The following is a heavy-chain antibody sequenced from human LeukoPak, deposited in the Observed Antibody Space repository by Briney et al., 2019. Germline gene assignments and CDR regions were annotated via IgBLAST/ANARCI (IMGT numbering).Heavy chain of an antibody. CDR2: ITSDGDDT. V-gene: IGHV3-64D*09. Sequence: GGSLRLFCSASGFTYSVYAMHCARQAPGKGLEYVSVITSDGDDTYYADSVKGRFTLSRENSKNTLYLQMSSLKPEDTAVYYCVKSWATSWYVLDFWGQGTLVTVSS. CDR1: GFTYSVYA. D-gene: IGHD6-13*01. J-gene: IGHJ4*02. CDR3: VKSWATSWYVLDF.